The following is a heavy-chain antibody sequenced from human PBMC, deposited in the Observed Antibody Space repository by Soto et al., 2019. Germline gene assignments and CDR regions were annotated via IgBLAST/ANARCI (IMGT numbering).Heavy chain of an antibody. CDR2: IYSGGST. Sequence: EVQLVETGGGLIQPGGSLRLSCAASGFTVSSNYMSWVRQAPGKGLEWVSVIYSGGSTYYADSVKGRFTISRDNSKNTLYLQMNSLRAEDTAVYYSARAGRVHYYYFDYWGQGTLVTVSS. J-gene: IGHJ4*02. CDR1: GFTVSSNY. D-gene: IGHD2-21*01. V-gene: IGHV3-53*02. CDR3: ARAGRVHYYYFDY.